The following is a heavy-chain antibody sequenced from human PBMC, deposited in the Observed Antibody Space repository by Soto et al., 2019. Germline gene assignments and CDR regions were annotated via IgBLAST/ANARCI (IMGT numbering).Heavy chain of an antibody. Sequence: SETLSLTCTVSGGSISSGGYYWSWIRQHPGKGLEWIGYIYYSGSTYYNPSLKSRVTISVDTSKNQFSLKLSSVTAADTAVYYCARERGSRSWDAGGDYWGQGTLVTVSS. V-gene: IGHV4-31*03. D-gene: IGHD6-13*01. CDR2: IYYSGST. CDR1: GGSISSGGYY. CDR3: ARERGSRSWDAGGDY. J-gene: IGHJ4*02.